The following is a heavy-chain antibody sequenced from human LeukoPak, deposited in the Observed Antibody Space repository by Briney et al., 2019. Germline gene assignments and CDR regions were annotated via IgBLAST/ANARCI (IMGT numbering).Heavy chain of an antibody. CDR1: GFTFSSYG. J-gene: IGHJ6*03. Sequence: PGGSLRLSCAASGFTFSSYGMHWVRQAPGKGLEWVAFIRYDGSNKYYADSVKGRFTISRDNSKNTLYLQMNSLRAEDTAVYYRAKDRQAVAGYAYYYYMDVWGKGTTVTISS. CDR2: IRYDGSNK. CDR3: AKDRQAVAGYAYYYYMDV. D-gene: IGHD6-19*01. V-gene: IGHV3-30*02.